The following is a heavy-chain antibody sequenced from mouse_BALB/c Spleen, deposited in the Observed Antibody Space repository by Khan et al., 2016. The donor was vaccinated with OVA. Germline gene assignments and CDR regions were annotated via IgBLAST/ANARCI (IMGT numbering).Heavy chain of an antibody. V-gene: IGHV1S56*01. CDR3: AISYYGTFWYCDV. J-gene: IGHJ1*01. CDR1: GFTLMSYY. D-gene: IGHD1-1*01. CDR2: IYPGDGRT. Sequence: QVRLQQSGPELVKPGASVKMSCKASGFTLMSYYIHWVKQRPGQGLEWIGWIYPGDGRTKYNENFKGKTTLTADKSSSTAYMLLRSLTSDDSAIHFCAISYYGTFWYCDVWGAGTTVTVSS.